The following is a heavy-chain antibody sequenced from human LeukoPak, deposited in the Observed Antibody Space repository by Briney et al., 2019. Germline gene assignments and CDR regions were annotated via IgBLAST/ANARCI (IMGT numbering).Heavy chain of an antibody. J-gene: IGHJ6*03. CDR1: GFTFNNYW. Sequence: GGSLRLSCAASGFTFNNYWMTWVRQAPGMGLEWVANIKQDGSEKYYVDSVKGRFTISRDIAKNSLYLQMNSLRVEDTAVYYCARDRPQQWLVRGQRGYYYYMDVWGKGTTVTISS. CDR2: IKQDGSEK. D-gene: IGHD6-19*01. CDR3: ARDRPQQWLVRGQRGYYYYMDV. V-gene: IGHV3-7*01.